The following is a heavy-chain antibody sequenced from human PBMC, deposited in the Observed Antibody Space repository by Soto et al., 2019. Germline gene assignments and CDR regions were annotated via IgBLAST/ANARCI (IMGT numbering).Heavy chain of an antibody. CDR1: GYTFTGYY. J-gene: IGHJ6*02. D-gene: IGHD4-4*01. CDR3: ARVRDYTKLHYGMDV. Sequence: QVQLVQSGAEVKKPGASVKVSCKASGYTFTGYYMHWVRQAPGQGLEWMGWINPNSGGTNYAQKFQGRVTMTRDTSISTAYMELSRLRSDDTAVSYCARVRDYTKLHYGMDVWGQGTTVTVSS. CDR2: INPNSGGT. V-gene: IGHV1-2*02.